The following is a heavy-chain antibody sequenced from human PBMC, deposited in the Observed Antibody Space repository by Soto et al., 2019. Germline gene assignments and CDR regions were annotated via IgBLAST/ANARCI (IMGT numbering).Heavy chain of an antibody. Sequence: PGGFLRLSCAASWVTVQKYSIELGREAAGKVLEWVSLISWDGGSTYYADSVKGRFTISRDNSKNSLYLQMNSLRTEDTALYYCANDMAGLEHFWSGSSYSYGMDVWGQRTTVTVSS. CDR3: ANDMAGLEHFWSGSSYSYGMDV. J-gene: IGHJ6*02. V-gene: IGHV3-43*01. D-gene: IGHD3-3*02. CDR2: ISWDGGST. CDR1: WVTVQKYS.